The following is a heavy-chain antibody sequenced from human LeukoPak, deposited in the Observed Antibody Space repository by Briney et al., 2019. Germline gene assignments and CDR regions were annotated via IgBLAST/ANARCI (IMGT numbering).Heavy chain of an antibody. CDR1: GFTFSSYA. CDR3: AKAGAGYGYVDAFDI. CDR2: ISGSGGST. J-gene: IGHJ3*02. Sequence: GGSLRLSYAASGFTFSSYAMSWVRQAPGKGLEWVSAISGSGGSTYYADSVKGRFTISRDNSKNTLYLQMNSLRAEDTAVYYCAKAGAGYGYVDAFDIWGQGTMVTVSS. D-gene: IGHD5-18*01. V-gene: IGHV3-23*01.